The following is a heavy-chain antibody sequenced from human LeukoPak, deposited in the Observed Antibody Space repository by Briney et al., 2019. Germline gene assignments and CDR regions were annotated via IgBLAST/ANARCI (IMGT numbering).Heavy chain of an antibody. D-gene: IGHD3-10*01. Sequence: SETLSLTRTVSGGSISSGGYYWSWIRQHPGKGLEWIGYIYYSGSTYYNPSLKSRVTISVDTSKNQFSLKLSSVTAADTAVYYCARDDLSYGSGAGGYAFDIWGQGTMVTVSS. CDR3: ARDDLSYGSGAGGYAFDI. CDR2: IYYSGST. CDR1: GGSISSGGYY. V-gene: IGHV4-31*03. J-gene: IGHJ3*02.